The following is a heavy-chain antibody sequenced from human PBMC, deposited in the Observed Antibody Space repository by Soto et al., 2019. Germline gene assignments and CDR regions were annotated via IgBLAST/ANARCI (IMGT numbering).Heavy chain of an antibody. J-gene: IGHJ5*02. V-gene: IGHV3-30-3*01. Sequence: QVQLVESGGGVVQPGRSLRLSCAASGFSFSNYAMHWVRQAPGEGLEWVSLISYDGSNIYYADSVKGRFTISRDNSKSTLYLQMHSLRAEDTAVYYCARGEDWLRGPFYHWGQGTLITVSS. D-gene: IGHD3-9*01. CDR2: ISYDGSNI. CDR3: ARGEDWLRGPFYH. CDR1: GFSFSNYA.